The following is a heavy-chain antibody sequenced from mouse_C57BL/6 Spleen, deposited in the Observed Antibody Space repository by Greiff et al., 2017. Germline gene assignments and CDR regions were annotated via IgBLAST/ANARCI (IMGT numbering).Heavy chain of an antibody. D-gene: IGHD2-4*01. Sequence: QVQLQQSGPELVKPGASVTISCKASGYAFSSSWMNWVKQRPGKGLEWIGRIDPGDGDTNYNGKFKGKATLTADKSSSTAYMQLSSLTSEDSAVYFCARQGLGYYDYDEGDYWGQGTTLTVSS. CDR1: GYAFSSSW. V-gene: IGHV1-82*01. CDR2: IDPGDGDT. CDR3: ARQGLGYYDYDEGDY. J-gene: IGHJ2*01.